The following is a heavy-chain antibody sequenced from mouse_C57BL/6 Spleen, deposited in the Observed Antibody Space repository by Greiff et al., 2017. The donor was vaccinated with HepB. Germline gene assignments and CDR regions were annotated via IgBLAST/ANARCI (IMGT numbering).Heavy chain of an antibody. J-gene: IGHJ1*03. CDR2: INPSTGGT. D-gene: IGHD4-1*01. CDR1: GYSFTGYY. CDR3: ARALTGTWYFDV. Sequence: VQLKESGPELVKPGASVKISCKASGYSFTGYYMNWVKQSPEKSLEWIGEINPSTGGTTYNQKFKAKATLTVDKSSSTAYMQLKSLTSEDSAVYYCARALTGTWYFDVWGTGTTVTVSS. V-gene: IGHV1-42*01.